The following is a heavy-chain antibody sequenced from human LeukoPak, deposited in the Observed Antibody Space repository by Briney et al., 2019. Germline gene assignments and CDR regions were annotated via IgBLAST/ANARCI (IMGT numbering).Heavy chain of an antibody. Sequence: GGSLRLSCAASGLTVSSNCMSWVRQAPGKGLEWVSFIYCGGNTYYADSVKGRFTISRDNSKNTVHLQMNRLRAEDTAMYYCARRAGDYSHPYDYWGQGTLVTVSS. CDR2: IYCGGNT. CDR1: GLTVSSNC. V-gene: IGHV3-53*01. D-gene: IGHD3-22*01. J-gene: IGHJ4*02. CDR3: ARRAGDYSHPYDY.